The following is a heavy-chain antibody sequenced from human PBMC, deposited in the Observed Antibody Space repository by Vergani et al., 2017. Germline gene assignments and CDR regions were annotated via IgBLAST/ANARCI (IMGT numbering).Heavy chain of an antibody. CDR3: ARGGFSYYDCRGGGGNYYGMDV. V-gene: IGHV3-66*02. CDR2: IYSGGST. CDR1: GFTVSSNY. D-gene: IGHD2-15*01. Sequence: EVQLVESGGGLVQPGGSLRLSCAASGFTVSSNYMSWVRQAPGKGLEWVSVIYSGGSTYYADSVKGRFTISRDNSNNTLYLQMNSLRGEDLAVYYCARGGFSYYDCRGGGGNYYGMDVWGQGTTVTVSS. J-gene: IGHJ6*02.